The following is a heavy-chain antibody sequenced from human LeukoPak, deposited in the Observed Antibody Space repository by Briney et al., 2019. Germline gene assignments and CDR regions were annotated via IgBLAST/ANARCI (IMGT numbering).Heavy chain of an antibody. V-gene: IGHV4-59*12. J-gene: IGHJ4*02. CDR1: GGSISSYY. CDR3: AREYYYDSSGFWYFDY. D-gene: IGHD3-22*01. CDR2: IYYSGST. Sequence: SETLSLTCTVSGGSISSYYWSWIRQPPGKGLEWIGYIYYSGSTNYNPSLKSRVTISVDTSKNQFSLKLSFVTAADTAVYYCAREYYYDSSGFWYFDYWGQGTLVTVSS.